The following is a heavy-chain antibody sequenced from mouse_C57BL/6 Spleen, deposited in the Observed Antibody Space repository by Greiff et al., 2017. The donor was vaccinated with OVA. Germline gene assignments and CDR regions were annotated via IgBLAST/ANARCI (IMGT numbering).Heavy chain of an antibody. J-gene: IGHJ2*01. CDR3: ARLVGSNYDY. D-gene: IGHD2-5*01. Sequence: VQLQQPGAELVMPGASVKLSCKASGYTFTSYWMHWVKQRPGQGLEWIGEIDPSDSYTNYNQKFKGKSTLTVDKSSSTAYMQLSSLTSEDSAVYYCARLVGSNYDYWGQGTTLTVSS. CDR1: GYTFTSYW. V-gene: IGHV1-69*01. CDR2: IDPSDSYT.